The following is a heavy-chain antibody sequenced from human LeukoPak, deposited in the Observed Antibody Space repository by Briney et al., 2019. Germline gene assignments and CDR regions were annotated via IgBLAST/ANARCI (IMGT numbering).Heavy chain of an antibody. CDR3: ARGDSGYDPYDY. CDR2: ISSSSSYI. D-gene: IGHD5-12*01. CDR1: GFTFSSYS. J-gene: IGHJ4*02. Sequence: GGSLRLSCAASGFTFSSYSMNWVRQAPGKGLEWVSSISSSSSYIYYADSVKGRFTISRDNAKNSLYLQMNSLRAEDTAVYYCARGDSGYDPYDYWGQGTLVTVSS. V-gene: IGHV3-21*01.